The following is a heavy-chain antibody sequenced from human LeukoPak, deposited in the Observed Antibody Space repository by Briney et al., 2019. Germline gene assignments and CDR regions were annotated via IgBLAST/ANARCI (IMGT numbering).Heavy chain of an antibody. CDR2: INPSGGST. V-gene: IGHV1-46*01. CDR3: ARDHYGDYFDY. D-gene: IGHD4-17*01. Sequence: ASVKVSCKASGYTFTGYYMHWVRQAPGQGLEWMGIINPSGGSTSYAQKFQGRVTMTRDTSTSTVYMELSSLRSEDTAVYFCARDHYGDYFDYWGQGTLVTVSS. CDR1: GYTFTGYY. J-gene: IGHJ4*02.